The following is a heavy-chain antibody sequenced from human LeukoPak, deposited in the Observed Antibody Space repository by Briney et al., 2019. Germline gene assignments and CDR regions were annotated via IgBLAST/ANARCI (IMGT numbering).Heavy chain of an antibody. V-gene: IGHV3-23*01. D-gene: IGHD4-17*01. Sequence: GGSLRLSCAASGFTFSSYAMSWVCQAPGKGLEWVSSISGNGGSTYYADSVKGRFTISRDNSKNTLYLQMNSLRAEDTAIYYCAKDRLSNGDPAGYWGQGTLVTVSS. CDR3: AKDRLSNGDPAGY. J-gene: IGHJ4*02. CDR1: GFTFSSYA. CDR2: ISGNGGST.